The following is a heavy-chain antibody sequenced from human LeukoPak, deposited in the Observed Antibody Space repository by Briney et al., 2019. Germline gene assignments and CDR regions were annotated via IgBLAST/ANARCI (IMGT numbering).Heavy chain of an antibody. J-gene: IGHJ4*02. CDR1: TYSISSGYY. CDR3: ARETYYYGSGNSY. Sequence: SETLSLTCTVSTYSISSGYYWGWIRQPPGKGLEWIGNIYHNGNTYYNPSLKSRVTISVDTSKKQFSLKLSSVTAADTAVHYCARETYYYGSGNSYWGQGTLVTVSS. D-gene: IGHD3-10*01. CDR2: IYHNGNT. V-gene: IGHV4-38-2*02.